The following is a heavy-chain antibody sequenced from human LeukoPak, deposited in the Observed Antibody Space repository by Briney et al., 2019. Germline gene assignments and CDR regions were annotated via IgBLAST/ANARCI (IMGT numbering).Heavy chain of an antibody. Sequence: PAETLPLTCTVSGGSISSGGYYWSWIRQHPGQGLEWIGNIYYSGSTHYSPSLKSRLIISMDTSKNLFSLRLSSMTAADTAVYSCARGVGEHGMDVWGQGTTVTVSS. CDR1: GGSISSGGYY. CDR2: IYYSGST. V-gene: IGHV4-31*03. CDR3: ARGVGEHGMDV. J-gene: IGHJ6*02. D-gene: IGHD4-17*01.